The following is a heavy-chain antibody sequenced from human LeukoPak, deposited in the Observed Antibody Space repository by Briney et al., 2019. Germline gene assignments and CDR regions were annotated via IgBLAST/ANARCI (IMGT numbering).Heavy chain of an antibody. Sequence: GRSLRLSCAASGFTFSSYGMHWVRQAPGKGLEWVAVIWYDASNKYYADSVKGRFTISRDNSKNTLYLQMNSLRDEDTAVYYCAKHRFESGGYHSTDWGQGTLVTVSS. V-gene: IGHV3-33*06. CDR2: IWYDASNK. CDR3: AKHRFESGGYHSTD. CDR1: GFTFSSYG. D-gene: IGHD3-22*01. J-gene: IGHJ4*02.